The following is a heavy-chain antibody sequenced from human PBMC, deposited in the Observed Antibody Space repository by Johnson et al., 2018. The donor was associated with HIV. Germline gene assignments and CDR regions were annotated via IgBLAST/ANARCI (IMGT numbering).Heavy chain of an antibody. V-gene: IGHV3-30*03. J-gene: IGHJ3*02. CDR3: ATSYATGAFDI. CDR1: GFTFGNYW. D-gene: IGHD3-16*01. CDR2: ISYDGSNK. Sequence: QVQLVESGGGLVQPGGSLRLSCAASGFTFGNYWMSWVRQAPGKGLEWVAVISYDGSNKYYADSVKGRFTISRDNSKNTLYLQMNSLRAEDTAVYYCATSYATGAFDIWGQGTMVTVSS.